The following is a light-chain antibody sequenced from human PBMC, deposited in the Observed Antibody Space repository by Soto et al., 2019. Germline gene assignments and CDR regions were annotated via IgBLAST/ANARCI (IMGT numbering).Light chain of an antibody. Sequence: AIRMTQSPSSLSASTGDRVTITCRASQGISSYLAWYQQKPGKAPKLLIYAASTLQSGVPSRFSGSGSGTDFTLTISCLQSEDFATYYCQQYDSYLVTFGGGTKVDIK. CDR1: QGISSY. J-gene: IGKJ4*01. CDR2: AAS. CDR3: QQYDSYLVT. V-gene: IGKV1-8*01.